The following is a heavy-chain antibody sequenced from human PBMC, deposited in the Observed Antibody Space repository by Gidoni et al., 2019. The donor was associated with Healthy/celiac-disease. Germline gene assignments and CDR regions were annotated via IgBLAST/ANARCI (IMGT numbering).Heavy chain of an antibody. D-gene: IGHD3-3*01. V-gene: IGHV3-23*01. Sequence: EVQLLESGGGLVQPGGSLRLSCAASGFTFSSYAMSWVRQAPGKGLGWVSAISGSGGSTYYADSVKGRFTISRDNSKNTLYLQMNSLRAEDTAVYYCAKAGLRFLEWLTPFDPWGQGTLVTASS. CDR2: ISGSGGST. CDR3: AKAGLRFLEWLTPFDP. CDR1: GFTFSSYA. J-gene: IGHJ5*02.